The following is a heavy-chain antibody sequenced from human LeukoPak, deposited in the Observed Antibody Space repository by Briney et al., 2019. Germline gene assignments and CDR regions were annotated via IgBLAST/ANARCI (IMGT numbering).Heavy chain of an antibody. Sequence: RPGGSLRLSCAASGFTFSTYAMHWVRQGPGKGLEWVAVISYDGSNKYYADSVKGRFTISRDNSKNTLYLQMSSLSAEDTAVYYCARTTTPHYYGSGSYALGYWGQGTLVTVPS. CDR3: ARTTTPHYYGSGSYALGY. CDR2: ISYDGSNK. D-gene: IGHD3-10*01. J-gene: IGHJ4*02. CDR1: GFTFSTYA. V-gene: IGHV3-30-3*01.